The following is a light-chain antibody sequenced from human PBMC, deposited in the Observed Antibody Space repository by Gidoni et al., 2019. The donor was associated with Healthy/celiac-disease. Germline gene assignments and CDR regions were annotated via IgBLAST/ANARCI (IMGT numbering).Light chain of an antibody. CDR1: QSASSY. V-gene: IGKV3-11*01. Sequence: EIVLTQSPATLSLSPGERATRSCRASQSASSYLAWYQQKPGQAPRLLIYDASNRATGIPARFSGSGSGTDFTLTISSLGPEDFAVYYCQQRSNWPWTFGQGTKVEIK. CDR2: DAS. CDR3: QQRSNWPWT. J-gene: IGKJ1*01.